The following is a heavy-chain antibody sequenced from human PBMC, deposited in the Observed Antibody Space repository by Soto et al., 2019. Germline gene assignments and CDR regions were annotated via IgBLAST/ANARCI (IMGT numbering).Heavy chain of an antibody. CDR2: IIPIFGTA. D-gene: IGHD1-26*01. CDR1: GGTFSSNA. Sequence: QVQLVQSGAEVKKPGSSVKVTCKASGGTFSSNAISWVRQAPGQGLEWMGGIIPIFGTAHYAQKFQGRVTITADESTSTASMELSSLKSEDTAGYYCARDGGRHSGGMDYWGQGTVVTFSS. V-gene: IGHV1-69*12. J-gene: IGHJ4*02. CDR3: ARDGGRHSGGMDY.